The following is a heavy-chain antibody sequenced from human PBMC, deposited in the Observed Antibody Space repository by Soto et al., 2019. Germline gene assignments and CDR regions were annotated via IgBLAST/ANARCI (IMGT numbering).Heavy chain of an antibody. J-gene: IGHJ6*02. V-gene: IGHV3-23*01. CDR2: ISGGGGTT. Sequence: GGSLRLSCAASGFTFSSYGVHWVRQAPGKGLEWVAVISGGGGTTYYGDSVEGRFTMSRDNSKNTLYLQMNSLRADDTAVYYCARGPRAPPPHDYGMDVWGQGTTVTVSS. CDR3: ARGPRAPPPHDYGMDV. CDR1: GFTFSSYG.